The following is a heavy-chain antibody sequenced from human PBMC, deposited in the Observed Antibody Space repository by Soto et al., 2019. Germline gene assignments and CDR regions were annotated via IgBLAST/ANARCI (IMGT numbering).Heavy chain of an antibody. D-gene: IGHD1-26*01. CDR1: GFTFTNYA. J-gene: IGHJ5*02. CDR2: ISASGGLK. Sequence: EVQLSESGGDLRQPGGSLRLSCAASGFTFTNYAMTWVRQTPGKGLEWVSGISASGGLKYYADSVQGRFTVSRDNPKNILYLQMDSLGDGDTALYYCAREVGAPSGWLDPWGQGTQVTVSS. V-gene: IGHV3-23*01. CDR3: AREVGAPSGWLDP.